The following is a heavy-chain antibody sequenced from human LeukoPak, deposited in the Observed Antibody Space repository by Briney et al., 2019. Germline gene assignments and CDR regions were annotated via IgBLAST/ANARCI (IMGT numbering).Heavy chain of an antibody. CDR3: ARDGDYYDSSGYYYHPEDDAFDI. V-gene: IGHV3-11*01. CDR2: ISSSGSTI. J-gene: IGHJ3*02. CDR1: GFTFSDYY. D-gene: IGHD3-22*01. Sequence: GGSLRLSCAASGFTFSDYYMSWIRQAPGKGLEWVSYISSSGSTIYYADSVKGRFTISRDNAKNSLYLQMNSLRAEDTAVYYCARDGDYYDSSGYYYHPEDDAFDIWGQGTMVTVSS.